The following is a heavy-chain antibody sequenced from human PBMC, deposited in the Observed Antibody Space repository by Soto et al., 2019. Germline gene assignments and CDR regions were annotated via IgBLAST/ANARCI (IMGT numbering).Heavy chain of an antibody. J-gene: IGHJ4*02. CDR2: INPNSGGT. V-gene: IGHV1-2*02. CDR3: AREPATAKPEGVDF. CDR1: GYTFSDYY. Sequence: GSVKVSCKASGYTFSDYYIHCVRQSPGQWLDWMGCINPNSGGTKYAPKFQGGVTMTRDTSITTAYMELSRLRSGDTAVYYCAREPATAKPEGVDFWGQGTLVTVSS. D-gene: IGHD1-1*01.